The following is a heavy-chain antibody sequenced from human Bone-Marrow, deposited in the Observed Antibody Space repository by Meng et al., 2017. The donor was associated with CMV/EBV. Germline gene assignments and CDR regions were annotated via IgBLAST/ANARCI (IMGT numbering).Heavy chain of an antibody. J-gene: IGHJ6*02. CDR3: ARAKLRFLEWLLMSRYGMDV. V-gene: IGHV1-8*01. D-gene: IGHD3-3*01. CDR2: MNSNSGAT. CDR1: GYSFTSYD. Sequence: ASVKVSCKAFGYSFTSYDIDWVRQAPGQGLEWMGWMNSNSGATGYAQQFQGRVSMTRNTSISTAYMELSSLRSEDTAVYYCARAKLRFLEWLLMSRYGMDVWGQGTTVTVSS.